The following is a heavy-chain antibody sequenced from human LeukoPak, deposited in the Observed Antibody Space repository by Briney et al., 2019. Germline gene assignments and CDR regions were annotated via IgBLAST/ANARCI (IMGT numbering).Heavy chain of an antibody. J-gene: IGHJ4*02. Sequence: GGSLRLSCAASGFTFDDYAMHWVRQAPGKGLEWVSGISWNSGSIGYADSVKGRFTISRDNAKNSLYLQMNSLRAEDTALYYCAKDGDVSSWYEGGTYYFDYWGQGTLVTVSS. CDR1: GFTFDDYA. D-gene: IGHD6-13*01. V-gene: IGHV3-9*01. CDR2: ISWNSGSI. CDR3: AKDGDVSSWYEGGTYYFDY.